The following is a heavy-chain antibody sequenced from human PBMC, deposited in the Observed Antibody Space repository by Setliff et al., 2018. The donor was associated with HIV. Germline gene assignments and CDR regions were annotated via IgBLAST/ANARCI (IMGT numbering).Heavy chain of an antibody. Sequence: SGGSLRLSCAASGFTFDDYGMSWVRQAPGKGPEWVSGINWNGGSTGYADSVKGRFTISRDNAKNSLYLQMNSLRAEDTALYYCARDRGYCSGGSCYGFDYWGQGTLVTVSS. CDR3: ARDRGYCSGGSCYGFDY. V-gene: IGHV3-20*04. CDR1: GFTFDDYG. CDR2: INWNGGST. D-gene: IGHD2-15*01. J-gene: IGHJ4*02.